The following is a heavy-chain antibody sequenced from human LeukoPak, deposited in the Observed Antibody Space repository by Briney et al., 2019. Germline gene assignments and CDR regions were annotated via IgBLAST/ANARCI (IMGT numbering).Heavy chain of an antibody. V-gene: IGHV3-7*01. J-gene: IGHJ4*02. CDR1: GFTFSSYW. CDR3: GRGGKVEQLVLAR. D-gene: IGHD6-13*01. Sequence: GGSLRLSCAASGFTFSSYWMSWVRQAPGKGLEWVANIKQEGSEKQYVDSVKGRFTISRDNAKNTLYLQMNSLRAEDTAVYYCGRGGKVEQLVLARWGQGSLVTVSS. CDR2: IKQEGSEK.